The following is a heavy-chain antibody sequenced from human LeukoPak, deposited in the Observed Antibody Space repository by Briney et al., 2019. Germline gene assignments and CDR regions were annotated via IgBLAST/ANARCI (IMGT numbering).Heavy chain of an antibody. CDR1: GFTFSDYY. Sequence: GGSLRLSCAASGFTFSDYYMSWIRQAPGKGLEWVSYISSSGSTIYYADSVKGRFTISRANAKNSLYLQMNSLRAEDTAVYYCARGQVFFHSSGYYWVWGQGTLVTVSS. CDR3: ARGQVFFHSSGYYWV. J-gene: IGHJ4*02. D-gene: IGHD3-22*01. V-gene: IGHV3-11*04. CDR2: ISSSGSTI.